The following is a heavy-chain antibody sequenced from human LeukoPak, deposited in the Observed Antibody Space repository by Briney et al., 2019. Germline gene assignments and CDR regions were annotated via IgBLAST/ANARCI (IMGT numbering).Heavy chain of an antibody. CDR3: ARDNAGNSFEY. CDR1: GYTFSGYY. V-gene: IGHV1-2*02. CDR2: INPNSGDT. J-gene: IGHJ4*02. Sequence: ASVKVSCKASGYTFSGYYIHWVRQAPGQGLEWMGWINPNSGDTRYAQKFQGRVTVTRDTSISTAHMGMTRLKSDDTAVYYCARDNAGNSFEYWGQGTLVTVSS. D-gene: IGHD6-13*01.